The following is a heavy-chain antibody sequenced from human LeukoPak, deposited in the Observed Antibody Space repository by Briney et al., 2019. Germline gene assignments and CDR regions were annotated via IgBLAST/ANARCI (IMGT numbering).Heavy chain of an antibody. V-gene: IGHV5-10-1*01. CDR2: IDPSDSYT. CDR1: GYRFTSYW. CDR3: ARFTHGLDV. J-gene: IGHJ6*02. Sequence: GESLKISCKGSGYRFTSYWISWVRQMPGRGLEWMGRIDPSDSYTNYSPSFQGHVTISVDKSISTAYLQWSSLKASDTAMYYCARFTHGLDVWGHGTTVTVSS.